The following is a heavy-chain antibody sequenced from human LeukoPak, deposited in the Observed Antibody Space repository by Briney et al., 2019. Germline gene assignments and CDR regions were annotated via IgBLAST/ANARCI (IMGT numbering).Heavy chain of an antibody. CDR2: ISSSGSTI. V-gene: IGHV3-48*04. J-gene: IGHJ4*02. D-gene: IGHD3-22*01. Sequence: GGSLRLSCAASGFTFSSYSMNWVRQAPGKGLEWVSYISSSGSTIDYADSVKGRFTISRDNAKNSLFLQMNSLRAEDTAVYYCACHYYDSSGYNDYWGQGTLVTVSS. CDR1: GFTFSSYS. CDR3: ACHYYDSSGYNDY.